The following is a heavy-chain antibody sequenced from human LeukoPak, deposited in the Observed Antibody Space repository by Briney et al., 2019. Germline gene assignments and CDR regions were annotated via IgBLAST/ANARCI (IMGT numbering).Heavy chain of an antibody. D-gene: IGHD3-10*01. V-gene: IGHV1-69*04. CDR3: AREKTMVNPFDY. Sequence: SVKVSCKASGGTFSSYAISWVRQAPGQGLEWKGRIIPILGIANYAQKFQGRVTITADKSTSTAYMELSSLRSEDTAVYYCAREKTMVNPFDYWGQGTLVTVSS. CDR2: IIPILGIA. CDR1: GGTFSSYA. J-gene: IGHJ4*02.